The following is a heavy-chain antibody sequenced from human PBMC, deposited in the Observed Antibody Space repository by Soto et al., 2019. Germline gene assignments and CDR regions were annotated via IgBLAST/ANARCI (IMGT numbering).Heavy chain of an antibody. J-gene: IGHJ6*02. CDR3: AITPGWFAGMAV. CDR1: GDTFSDYD. Sequence: ASVKVSCKASGDTFSDYDINWVRQAPGQGLEWMGWSHLGSRKTSFAQKFQGRLTMTGDTSIDTAYMDLTSLTSEDTAVYYCAITPGWFAGMAVWGQGTTVTVSS. CDR2: SHLGSRKT. V-gene: IGHV1-8*01. D-gene: IGHD6-19*01.